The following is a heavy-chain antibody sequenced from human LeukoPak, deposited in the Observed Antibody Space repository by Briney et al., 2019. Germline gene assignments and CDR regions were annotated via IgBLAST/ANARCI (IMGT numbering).Heavy chain of an antibody. J-gene: IGHJ3*02. CDR2: MNPNSGNT. CDR1: GYTFTSYD. CDR3: ARPNYYDSSGYYYEAFDI. V-gene: IGHV1-8*03. Sequence: ASVKVSCKASGYTFTSYDINWVRQATGQGLEWMGWMNPNSGNTGYAQKFQGRVTITRNTSISTAYMELSSLRSEDTAVYYCARPNYYDSSGYYYEAFDIWGQGTMVTVSS. D-gene: IGHD3-22*01.